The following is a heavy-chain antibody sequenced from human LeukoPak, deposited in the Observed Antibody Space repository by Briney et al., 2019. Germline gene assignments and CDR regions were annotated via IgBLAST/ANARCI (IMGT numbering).Heavy chain of an antibody. CDR2: ISGSGGST. D-gene: IGHD3-3*01. CDR3: AKNEWLFRGFDP. J-gene: IGHJ5*02. V-gene: IGHV3-23*01. CDR1: GFTFSSYA. Sequence: GGSLRLSCAASGFTFSSYAMSWVRQAPGKGLEWASAISGSGGSTYYADSVKGRFTISRDNSKNTLYLQMNSLRAEDTAVYYCAKNEWLFRGFDPWGQGTLVTVSS.